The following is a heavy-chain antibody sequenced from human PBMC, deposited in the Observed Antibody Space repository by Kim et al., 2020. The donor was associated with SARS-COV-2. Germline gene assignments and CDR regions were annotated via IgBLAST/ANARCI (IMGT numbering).Heavy chain of an antibody. J-gene: IGHJ5*02. Sequence: SETLSLTCAVYGGSFSGYYWSWIRQPPGKGLEWIGEINHSGSTNYNPSLKSRVTISVDTSKNQFSLKLSSVTAADTAAYYCARGVVGLWFGELLSDWFDP. CDR2: INHSGST. CDR3: ARGVVGLWFGELLSDWFDP. V-gene: IGHV4-34*01. CDR1: GGSFSGYY. D-gene: IGHD3-10*01.